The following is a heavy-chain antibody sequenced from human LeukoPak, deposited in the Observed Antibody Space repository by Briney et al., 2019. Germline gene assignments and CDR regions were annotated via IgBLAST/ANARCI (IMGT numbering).Heavy chain of an antibody. J-gene: IGHJ4*02. Sequence: GASVKVSCKTSGYTFTSYYIHWVRQAPGQGLEWMGIINPSGGSTSYAQKFQGRVTMTRDTSTSTVYMHLSSLRSEDTAVYYCARDSLYGVVDYWGQGTLVTVSS. CDR1: GYTFTSYY. CDR3: ARDSLYGVVDY. CDR2: INPSGGST. V-gene: IGHV1-46*01. D-gene: IGHD4-17*01.